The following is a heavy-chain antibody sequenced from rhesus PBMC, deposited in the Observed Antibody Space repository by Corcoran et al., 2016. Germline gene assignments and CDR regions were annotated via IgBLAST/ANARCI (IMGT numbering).Heavy chain of an antibody. Sequence: QVQLQQWGEGLVKPSETLSLTCAVYGGSVSGYLWGWFRQPPGKGLEWIGRIRSDGSTVYNPSLKSRVTISIDTSKNQFSLKLTSVTAADTAEYYCDREGLDYFNDSYFDAFDLWGQGLRVTVSS. V-gene: IGHV4-160*01. D-gene: IGHD3-16*01. CDR2: IRSDGST. CDR1: GGSVSGYL. J-gene: IGHJ3*01. CDR3: DREGLDYFNDSYFDAFDL.